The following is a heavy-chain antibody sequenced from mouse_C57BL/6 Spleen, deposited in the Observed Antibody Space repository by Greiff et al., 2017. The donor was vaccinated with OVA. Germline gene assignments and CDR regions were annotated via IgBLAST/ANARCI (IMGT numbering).Heavy chain of an antibody. V-gene: IGHV1-42*01. CDR1: GYSFTGYY. D-gene: IGHD2-4*01. CDR3: ARGGWDYGYYFDY. CDR2: INPSTGGT. J-gene: IGHJ2*01. Sequence: EVQLQQSGPELVKPGASVKISCKASGYSFTGYYMNWVKQSPEKSLEWIGEINPSTGGTTYNQKFKAKATLTVDKSSSTAYMQLKSLTSEDSAVYYCARGGWDYGYYFDYWGQGTTLTVSS.